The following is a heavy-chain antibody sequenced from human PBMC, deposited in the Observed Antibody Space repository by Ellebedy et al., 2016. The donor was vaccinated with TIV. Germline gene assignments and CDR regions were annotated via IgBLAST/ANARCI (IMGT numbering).Heavy chain of an antibody. CDR3: ARYVVGPANWFDP. Sequence: MPSETLSLTCTVSGGSVSSGSYYWSWIRQPPGKGLEWIAYSYYTGATSYNPSLKSRITTSVDTFKNQFSLKLSSVTAADTAVYYCARYVVGPANWFDPWGQGTLVTVSS. V-gene: IGHV4-61*01. D-gene: IGHD2-2*01. CDR1: GGSVSSGSYY. J-gene: IGHJ5*02. CDR2: SYYTGAT.